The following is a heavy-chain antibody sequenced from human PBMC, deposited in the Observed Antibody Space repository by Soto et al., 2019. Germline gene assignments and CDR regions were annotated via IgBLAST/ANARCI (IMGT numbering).Heavy chain of an antibody. J-gene: IGHJ5*02. D-gene: IGHD6-6*01. CDR3: ARGSSSSEGWFDP. V-gene: IGHV4-39*01. Sequence: QLQLQESGPGLVKPSETLSLTCTVSGGSISSSSYYWGWIRQPPGKGLEWIGSIYYSGSTYYNPSLKRRVTISVDTSKNQFSLKLSSVTAADTAVYYCARGSSSSEGWFDPWGQGTLVTVSS. CDR1: GGSISSSSYY. CDR2: IYYSGST.